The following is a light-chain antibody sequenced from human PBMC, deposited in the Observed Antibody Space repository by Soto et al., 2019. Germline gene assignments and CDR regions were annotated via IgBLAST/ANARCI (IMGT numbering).Light chain of an antibody. V-gene: IGKV1-39*01. CDR2: GAS. CDR1: QTISNY. J-gene: IGKJ3*01. CDR3: QQSYSFPFT. Sequence: DIQMTQSPSSLSASIGDRVTVSCRASQTISNYLNWYQQKPGKAPNLLISGASNLQSGVPSRFSGSGSGTDFTLTINSLEPEDYATYYCQQSYSFPFTFGPGTKVDVK.